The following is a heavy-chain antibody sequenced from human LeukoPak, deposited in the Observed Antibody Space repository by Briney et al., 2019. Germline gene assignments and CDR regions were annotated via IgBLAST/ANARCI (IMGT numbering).Heavy chain of an antibody. V-gene: IGHV1-18*01. CDR3: ARVFGYYYFYMDV. D-gene: IGHD3/OR15-3a*01. CDR2: ISAYNGNT. Sequence: ASVKVSCKASGYTFTSYGTSWVRQAPGQGLEWMGWISAYNGNTNYAQTFQDRVTMTTDTSTNTAYMHLRSLTSDDTAVYFCARVFGYYYFYMDVWGEGTTVIISS. CDR1: GYTFTSYG. J-gene: IGHJ6*03.